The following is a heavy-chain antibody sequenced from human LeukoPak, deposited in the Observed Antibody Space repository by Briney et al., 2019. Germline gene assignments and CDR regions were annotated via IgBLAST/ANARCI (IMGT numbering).Heavy chain of an antibody. Sequence: AGGSLRLSCAASGFTFSSYSMNWVRQAPGKGLEWVSSISSSSSYIYYADSVKGRFTISRDNAKNSLYLQMNSLRAEDTAVYYCARNKYYYGSGGTPYYFDYWGQGTLVTVSS. J-gene: IGHJ4*02. CDR1: GFTFSSYS. CDR3: ARNKYYYGSGGTPYYFDY. D-gene: IGHD3-10*01. V-gene: IGHV3-21*01. CDR2: ISSSSSYI.